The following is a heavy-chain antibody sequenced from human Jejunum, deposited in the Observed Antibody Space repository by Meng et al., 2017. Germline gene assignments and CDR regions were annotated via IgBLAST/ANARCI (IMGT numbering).Heavy chain of an antibody. CDR3: ARQDRVTRSSPDY. V-gene: IGHV3-7*01. Sequence: GGSLRLSCAASGFTFSDYYMAWLRHGPGKGLEWVASIKPDGSEKYYLDSVKGRFTISRDNAKNSLYMQMNNLRPEDTAVYYCARQDRVTRSSPDYWGQGTLVTSPQ. D-gene: IGHD6-6*01. J-gene: IGHJ4*02. CDR2: IKPDGSEK. CDR1: GFTFSDYY.